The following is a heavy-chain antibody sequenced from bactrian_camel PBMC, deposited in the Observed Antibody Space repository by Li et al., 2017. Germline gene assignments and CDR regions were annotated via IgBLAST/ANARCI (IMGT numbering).Heavy chain of an antibody. CDR1: GFHVRSYY. CDR2: IYSDGGKT. CDR3: AATPGTIEFSDSWYELGY. D-gene: IGHD2*01. V-gene: IGHV3-2*01. J-gene: IGHJ6*01. Sequence: HVQLVESGGGLVQPGDSVRLSCVASGFHVRSYYMIWARQVPGKGLEWLTSIYSDGGKTYTLDSLKGRFTISRNDLNDTTYLQMNNLKPEDTARYHCAATPGTIEFSDSWYELGYWAQGTQVTVS.